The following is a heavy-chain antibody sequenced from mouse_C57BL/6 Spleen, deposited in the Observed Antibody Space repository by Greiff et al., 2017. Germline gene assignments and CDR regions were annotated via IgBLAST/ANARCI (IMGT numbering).Heavy chain of an antibody. Sequence: QVQLQQPGAELVMPGASVKLSCKASGYTFTSYWMHWVKQRPGQGLEWIGEMDPSDSYTNYNQKFKGKSTLTVDKSSSTAYMQLSSLTSEDSAVYYCARYPLITTVVDYYAMDYWGQGTSVTVSS. J-gene: IGHJ4*01. CDR3: ARYPLITTVVDYYAMDY. D-gene: IGHD1-1*01. CDR1: GYTFTSYW. CDR2: MDPSDSYT. V-gene: IGHV1-69*01.